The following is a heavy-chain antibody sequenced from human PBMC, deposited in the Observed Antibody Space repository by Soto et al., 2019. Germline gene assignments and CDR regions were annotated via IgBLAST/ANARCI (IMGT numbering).Heavy chain of an antibody. Sequence: GGSLRLSCAASGFTFSIYAMSWVRQAPGKGLEWVSVISASGGRTYYADSVKGRFTMSRDNSKNTLFLQMNSLRDEDTAIYYCAKEVVIESAGRSHSYYYALDVWGPGTTLTVSS. D-gene: IGHD2-2*01. V-gene: IGHV3-23*01. CDR2: ISASGGRT. CDR1: GFTFSIYA. J-gene: IGHJ6*02. CDR3: AKEVVIESAGRSHSYYYALDV.